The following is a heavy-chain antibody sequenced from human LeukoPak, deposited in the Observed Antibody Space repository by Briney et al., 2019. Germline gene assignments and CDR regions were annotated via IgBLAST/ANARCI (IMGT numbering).Heavy chain of an antibody. CDR1: GFTFDDYA. V-gene: IGHV3-9*01. J-gene: IGHJ6*02. CDR3: AKDAGSQIRGALDV. Sequence: GGSLRLSCAASGFTFDDYAMHWVRQAPGKGLEWVSGISWNSGSIGYADSVKGRFTISRDNAKNSLYLQMNSLRAEDTALYYCAKDAGSQIRGALDVWGQGTTVTVSS. D-gene: IGHD3-10*01. CDR2: ISWNSGSI.